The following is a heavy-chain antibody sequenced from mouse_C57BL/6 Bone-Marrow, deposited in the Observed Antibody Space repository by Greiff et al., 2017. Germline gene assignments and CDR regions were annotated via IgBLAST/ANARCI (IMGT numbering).Heavy chain of an antibody. V-gene: IGHV14-4*01. D-gene: IGHD1-1*01. CDR3: TTNYGSSYPFAY. CDR1: GFNIKDDY. J-gene: IGHJ3*01. Sequence: DVHLVESGAELVRPGASVKLSCTASGFNIKDDYMHWVKQRPEQGLEWIGWIDPENGDTEYASKFQGKATITADTSSNTAYLQLSSLTSEDTAVYYCTTNYGSSYPFAYWGQGTLVTVSA. CDR2: IDPENGDT.